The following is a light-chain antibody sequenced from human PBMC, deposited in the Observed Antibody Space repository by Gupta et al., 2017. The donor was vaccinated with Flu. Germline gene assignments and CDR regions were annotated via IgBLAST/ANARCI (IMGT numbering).Light chain of an antibody. CDR3: SSYTSTSMV. CDR2: EVS. V-gene: IGLV2-14*01. CDR1: SRDIGGYNY. Sequence: QSSLTQPASVSGSPVQPITIFCTGTSRDIGGYNYVSWSQQPQGKAPKLMIYEVSKRTSGVSNRFSASKSGNTASLTNSGHQAEDEDDYYCSSYTSTSMVFGGGTTLTVL. J-gene: IGLJ2*01.